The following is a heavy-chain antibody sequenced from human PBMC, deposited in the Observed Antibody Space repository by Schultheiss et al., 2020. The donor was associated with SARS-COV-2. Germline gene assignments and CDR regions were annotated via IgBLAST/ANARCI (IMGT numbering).Heavy chain of an antibody. CDR1: GYTFTSYG. Sequence: ASVKVSCKASGYTFTSYGINWVRQATGQGLEWMGWMNPNSGNTGYAQKFQGRVTMTTDTSTSTAYMELRSLRSDDTAVYYCARGGYSSSWYDPQGDYWGQGTLVTVSS. J-gene: IGHJ4*02. D-gene: IGHD6-13*01. CDR3: ARGGYSSSWYDPQGDY. V-gene: IGHV1-18*01. CDR2: MNPNSGNT.